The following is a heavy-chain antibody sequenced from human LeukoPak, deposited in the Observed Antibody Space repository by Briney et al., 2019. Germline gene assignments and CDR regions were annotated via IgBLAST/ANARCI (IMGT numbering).Heavy chain of an antibody. D-gene: IGHD6-13*01. CDR2: VSGSGGST. J-gene: IGHJ4*02. CDR1: GFTFSSYA. CDR3: AKYDEGIAAADYLNFDY. V-gene: IGHV3-23*01. Sequence: GGSLRLSCAASGFTFSSYAMSWVRQAPGKGLEWVSAVSGSGGSTYYADSVKGRFTISRDNSKNTLYLQMNSLRAEDTAVYYCAKYDEGIAAADYLNFDYWGQGTLVTVSS.